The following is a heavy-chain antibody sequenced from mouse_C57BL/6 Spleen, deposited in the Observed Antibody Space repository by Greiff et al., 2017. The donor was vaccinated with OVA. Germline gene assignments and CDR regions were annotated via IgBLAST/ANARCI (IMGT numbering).Heavy chain of an antibody. J-gene: IGHJ3*01. V-gene: IGHV1-69*01. CDR2: IDPSDSYT. D-gene: IGHD3-2*02. Sequence: QVQLQQPGAELVMPGASVKLSCKASGYTFTSYWMHWVKQRPGQGLEWIGEIDPSDSYTNYNQKFKGKSTLTVDKSSSTAYMQLSSLTSEDSAVYYCARPSRDSSGRAYCGQGTLVTVSA. CDR3: ARPSRDSSGRAY. CDR1: GYTFTSYW.